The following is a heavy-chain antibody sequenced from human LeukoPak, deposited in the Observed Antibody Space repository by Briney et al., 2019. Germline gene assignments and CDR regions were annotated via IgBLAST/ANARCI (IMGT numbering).Heavy chain of an antibody. V-gene: IGHV3-53*01. CDR2: IYSSGDA. CDR3: ATGYHFGSGSYGYLDY. D-gene: IGHD3-10*01. Sequence: GGSLRLSCAASGFTVSSKYMSWVRQTPGKGLQWVALIYSSGDAYTPDSVKGRFTISRDDSENTLYLQMDSLRAEDTAVYYCATGYHFGSGSYGYLDYWGQGTLVTVSS. J-gene: IGHJ4*02. CDR1: GFTVSSKY.